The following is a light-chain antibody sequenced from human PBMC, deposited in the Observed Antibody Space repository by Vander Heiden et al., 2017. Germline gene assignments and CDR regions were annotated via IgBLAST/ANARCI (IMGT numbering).Light chain of an antibody. CDR2: DVT. CDR3: SSDASSYSWV. CDR1: SSDVGDYNY. V-gene: IGLV2-11*01. J-gene: IGLJ1*01. Sequence: QSALTQPRSVSGYPGQSLTISCTGTSSDVGDYNYVSSYQHPPGAPPLLICCDVTGRPAGVPDRFAATYSATTALPTIAGLQAEDDAYYYSSSDASSYSWVFGSGTTLPVL.